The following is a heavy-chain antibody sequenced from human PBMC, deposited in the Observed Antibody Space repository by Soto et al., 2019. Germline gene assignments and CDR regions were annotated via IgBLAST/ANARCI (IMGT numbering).Heavy chain of an antibody. CDR2: MSYDGSKK. J-gene: IGHJ6*02. CDR3: TKDTLRFRLSGGDADYYGLDV. V-gene: IGHV3-30*18. D-gene: IGHD4-17*01. CDR1: GFTFSSFG. Sequence: QGQLVESGGGVVQTGRSLRLSCEASGFTFSSFGMHWVHQAPGKGLEWVAVMSYDGSKKYYVDSVKGRFTISRDNSKNTLYLQMNNLRPEDTAVYFCTKDTLRFRLSGGDADYYGLDVWGQGTTVIVSS.